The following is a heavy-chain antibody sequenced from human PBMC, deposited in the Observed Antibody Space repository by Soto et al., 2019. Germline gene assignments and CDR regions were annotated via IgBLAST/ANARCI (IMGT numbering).Heavy chain of an antibody. J-gene: IGHJ4*02. CDR2: IYSDGSST. Sequence: PGGSLRLSCAASGFTFSNYWMHWVRQAPGKGLVWVSRIYSDGSSTSYADSVKGRFTISRDNAKNSLYLQMNSLRAEDTAVYYCARVAYSSGFDYWGQGTLVTVSS. V-gene: IGHV3-74*01. CDR3: ARVAYSSGFDY. D-gene: IGHD6-19*01. CDR1: GFTFSNYW.